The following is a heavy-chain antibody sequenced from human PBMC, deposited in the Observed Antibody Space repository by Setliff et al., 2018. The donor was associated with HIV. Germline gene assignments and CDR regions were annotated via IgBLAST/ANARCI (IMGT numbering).Heavy chain of an antibody. J-gene: IGHJ3*02. CDR1: GGSMRNYC. CDR3: ARHRPWEVDVFDI. Sequence: PSETLSLTCSVSGGSMRNYCWSWIRQPPRKGLEWVGYISYNGITTYNPSLKSRVTISVDTSKNQFSLKLTSVTAADTAVYYCARHRPWEVDVFDIWGQGTMVTVSS. D-gene: IGHD1-26*01. V-gene: IGHV4-59*08. CDR2: ISYNGIT.